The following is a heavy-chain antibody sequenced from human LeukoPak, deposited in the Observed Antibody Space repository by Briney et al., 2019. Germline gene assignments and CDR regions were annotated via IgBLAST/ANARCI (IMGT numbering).Heavy chain of an antibody. CDR2: IIPILGIA. CDR1: GGTFSSYA. Sequence: ASVKVSCKASGGTFSSYAISWVRQAPGQGLEWMGGIIPILGIANYAQKFQGRVTITADKSTSTAYMELSSLRSEDTAVYYCARVMRVGYDILTGYYFGAFDIWGQGTMVTVSS. D-gene: IGHD3-9*01. CDR3: ARVMRVGYDILTGYYFGAFDI. J-gene: IGHJ3*02. V-gene: IGHV1-69*04.